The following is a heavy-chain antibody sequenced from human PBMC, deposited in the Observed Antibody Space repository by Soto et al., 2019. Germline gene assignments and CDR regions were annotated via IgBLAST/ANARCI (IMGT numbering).Heavy chain of an antibody. CDR2: INPNSGGT. V-gene: IGHV1-2*02. D-gene: IGHD3-3*01. CDR1: GYTFTGYY. CDR3: AREMSSDYDFWSGYYTEYGMDV. Sequence: ASLKVSCKASGYTFTGYYMHWVRQAPGQGLEWMGWINPNSGGTNYAQKFQGRVTMTRDTSISTAYMELSRLGSDDTAVYYCAREMSSDYDFWSGYYTEYGMDVWGQGTTVTVSS. J-gene: IGHJ6*02.